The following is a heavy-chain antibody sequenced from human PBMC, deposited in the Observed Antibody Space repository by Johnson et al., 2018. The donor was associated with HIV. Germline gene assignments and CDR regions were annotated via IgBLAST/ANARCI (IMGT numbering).Heavy chain of an antibody. CDR3: ARPRTGSDAFDI. CDR1: GFTFRSYW. V-gene: IGHV3-23*04. CDR2: ISESGDST. D-gene: IGHD7-27*01. Sequence: VQLVESGGGLVQPGGSLRLSCAASGFTFRSYWMTWVRQAPGKGLEWVSTISESGDSTYYTDSVKGRFTISRDNSKNTLYLQMNSLRAEDTAVYYCARPRTGSDAFDIWGQGTMVTVSA. J-gene: IGHJ3*02.